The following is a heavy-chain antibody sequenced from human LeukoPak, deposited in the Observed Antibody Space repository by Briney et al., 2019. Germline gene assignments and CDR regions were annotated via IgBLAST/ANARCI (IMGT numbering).Heavy chain of an antibody. J-gene: IGHJ4*02. CDR3: ARGTPWLVFSLDY. V-gene: IGHV4-4*02. D-gene: IGHD6-19*01. Sequence: SETLSLTCTVSGGSISSYYWSWVRQPPGKGLEWIGEIYHSGSTNYNPSLKSRVTISVDKSKNQFSLKLTSVTAADTAVYYCARGTPWLVFSLDYWGQGTLVTVSS. CDR1: GGSISSYY. CDR2: IYHSGST.